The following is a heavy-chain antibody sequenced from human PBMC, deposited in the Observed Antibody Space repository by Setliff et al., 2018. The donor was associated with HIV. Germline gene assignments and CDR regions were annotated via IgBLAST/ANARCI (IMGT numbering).Heavy chain of an antibody. CDR3: ARAENFGDWDGFDV. D-gene: IGHD3-10*01. CDR2: INHSGGT. V-gene: IGHV4-34*01. CDR1: GGSFTAYH. Sequence: SETLSLTCAVYGGSFTAYHWSWIRQPPGRGLEWIAEINHSGGTNHNPSLKSRITISVDTSKKQVSLKLTSVTAADTAIYYCARAENFGDWDGFDVWGQGTMVTVSS. J-gene: IGHJ3*01.